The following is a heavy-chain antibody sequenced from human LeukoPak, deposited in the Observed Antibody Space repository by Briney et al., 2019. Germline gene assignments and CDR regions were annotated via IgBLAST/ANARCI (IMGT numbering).Heavy chain of an antibody. D-gene: IGHD5-18*01. CDR3: ASRGYSYGGYFDY. CDR1: GGSISSYY. Sequence: SETLSLTCTVSGGSISSYYWIWIRQPPGKGLEWIGYIYYSGSTNYNPSLKSRVTISVDTSKNQFSLKLSSVTAADTAVYYCASRGYSYGGYFDYWGQGTLVTVSS. CDR2: IYYSGST. J-gene: IGHJ4*02. V-gene: IGHV4-59*08.